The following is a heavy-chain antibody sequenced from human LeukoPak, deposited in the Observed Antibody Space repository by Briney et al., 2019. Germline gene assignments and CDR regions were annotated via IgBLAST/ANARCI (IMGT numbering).Heavy chain of an antibody. CDR1: GGSFSGYY. J-gene: IGHJ4*02. CDR3: ARLVGAICRD. V-gene: IGHV4-34*01. CDR2: INHSGST. Sequence: SETLSLTCAVYGGSFSGYYWSWIRQPPGKGLEWIGEINHSGSTNYNPSLKSRVTISVDTSKNQFSLKLSSVTAADTAVYYCARLVGAICRDWGQGTLVTASS. D-gene: IGHD1-26*01.